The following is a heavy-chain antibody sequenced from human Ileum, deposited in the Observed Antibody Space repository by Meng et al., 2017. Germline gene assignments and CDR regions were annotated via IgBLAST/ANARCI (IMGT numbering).Heavy chain of an antibody. CDR1: GYAFPRYD. V-gene: IGHV3-73*01. D-gene: IGHD6-13*01. Sequence: VQLVQSGSELKKPGASVKISCKTSGYAFPRYDINWVRQASGKGLEWVGHIRSKANNYATAYAASVKGRFTISRDESKNTAYLQMSSLKTEDTAVYYCTRLYSAGWGQGTLVTVFS. CDR3: TRLYSAG. CDR2: IRSKANNYAT. J-gene: IGHJ4*02.